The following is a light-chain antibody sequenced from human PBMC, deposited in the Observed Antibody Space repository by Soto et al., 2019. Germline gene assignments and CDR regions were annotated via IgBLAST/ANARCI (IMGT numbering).Light chain of an antibody. CDR3: ATWDSSLSVVV. J-gene: IGLJ3*02. Sequence: QSILTQPPSVSAAAGQVVTISCSGGYSNIGNNYVSWFQQLPGAAPKLLIFASSERPSGIPHRFSGSTSGTSATLAISGLQTGDEANYYCATWDSSLSVVVFGGGTQLTVL. V-gene: IGLV1-51*01. CDR2: ASS. CDR1: YSNIGNNY.